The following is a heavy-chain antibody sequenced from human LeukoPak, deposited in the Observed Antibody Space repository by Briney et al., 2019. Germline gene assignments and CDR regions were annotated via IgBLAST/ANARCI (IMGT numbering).Heavy chain of an antibody. CDR1: GFTFSSYS. J-gene: IGHJ4*02. CDR2: ISNSSSYI. Sequence: GGSLRLSCATSGFTFSSYSMNWVRQAPGKGLEWVSSISNSSSYIYYADSVKGRFTISRDNAKNSLYLQMNSLRAEDTAVYYCAREARGSSFDYWGQGTLVTVSS. V-gene: IGHV3-21*01. D-gene: IGHD6-6*01. CDR3: AREARGSSFDY.